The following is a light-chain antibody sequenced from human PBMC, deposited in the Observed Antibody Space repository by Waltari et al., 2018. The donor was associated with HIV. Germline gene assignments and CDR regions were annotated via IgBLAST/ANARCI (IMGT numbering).Light chain of an antibody. CDR3: QQYYDSLAVT. CDR2: WAS. V-gene: IGKV4-1*01. CDR1: QSVLFSSDTKNY. J-gene: IGKJ1*01. Sequence: DIVMTQSPESLAVSLGERATINCKSSQSVLFSSDTKNYLAWYQQKPGQPPKLLIYWASIRESGVSDRFSGSGSGTDFALTISSLQAEDVAVYFCQQYYDSLAVTFGQGTKVEVK.